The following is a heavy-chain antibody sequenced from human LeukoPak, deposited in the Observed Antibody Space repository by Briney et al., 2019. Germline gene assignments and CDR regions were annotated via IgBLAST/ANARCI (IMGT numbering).Heavy chain of an antibody. CDR1: GYTFTSYG. J-gene: IGHJ4*02. V-gene: IGHV1-18*01. Sequence: ASVKVSCKASGYTFTSYGISWVRQAPGQGLEWMGWISAYNGNTNYAQKLQGRVTMTTDTSTSTAYMELRSLRSDDTAVYYCARDALGIAAAGALDYWGQGTLVTVSS. D-gene: IGHD6-13*01. CDR3: ARDALGIAAAGALDY. CDR2: ISAYNGNT.